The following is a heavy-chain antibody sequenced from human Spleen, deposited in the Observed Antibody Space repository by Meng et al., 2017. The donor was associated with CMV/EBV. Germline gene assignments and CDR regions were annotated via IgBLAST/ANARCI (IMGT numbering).Heavy chain of an antibody. J-gene: IGHJ5*02. CDR1: DSVSSSSYY. V-gene: IGHV4-61*01. Sequence: DSVSSSSYYWTWIRQPPGKGLEWIGYIYYSGTTNYNPSLKSRVTMSVDTSKNQFSLNLTSVTAADTVVYYCTRAPRSSSSWDWFDPWGQGTLVTVSS. CDR2: IYYSGTT. CDR3: TRAPRSSSSWDWFDP. D-gene: IGHD6-13*01.